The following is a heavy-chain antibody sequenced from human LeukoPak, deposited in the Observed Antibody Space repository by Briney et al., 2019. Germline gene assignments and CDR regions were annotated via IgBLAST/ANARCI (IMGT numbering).Heavy chain of an antibody. D-gene: IGHD2/OR15-2a*01. Sequence: ASGFTFSSXXXXXVRQXPGKGLEWVSAISGSGGSTYYADSVKGRFTISRDNSKNTLYLQMNSLRAEDTAVYYCAKDWNSIPNWGQGTLVTVSS. CDR3: AKDWNSIPN. CDR1: GFTFSSXX. CDR2: ISGSGGST. J-gene: IGHJ4*02. V-gene: IGHV3-23*01.